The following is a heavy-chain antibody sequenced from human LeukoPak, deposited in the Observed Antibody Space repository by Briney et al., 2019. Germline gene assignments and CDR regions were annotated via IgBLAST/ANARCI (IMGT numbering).Heavy chain of an antibody. D-gene: IGHD1-1*01. CDR1: GDSVSSNSAA. Sequence: SQTLSLTCAISGDSVSSNSAAWHWIRQSPSRGLEWLGRTYYRSKWYNGYALSVKSRITINPDTSKNQFSLQLKSVTPEDTAVYYCTDQRNYNWGQGTLVTVSS. V-gene: IGHV6-1*01. CDR3: TDQRNYN. J-gene: IGHJ4*02. CDR2: TYYRSKWYN.